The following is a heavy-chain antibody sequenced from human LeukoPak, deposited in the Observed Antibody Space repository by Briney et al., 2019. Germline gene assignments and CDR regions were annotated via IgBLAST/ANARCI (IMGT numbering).Heavy chain of an antibody. V-gene: IGHV3-30*18. CDR1: GFTFSNYG. CDR3: AKDGRLQLNLYYFDY. D-gene: IGHD5-24*01. J-gene: IGHJ4*02. Sequence: GGSLRLSCAASGFTFSNYGMNWVRQAPGKGLEWVAVISYDGSNKYYADSVKGRFTVSRDNSKNTLYLQMNSLRAEDTAVYYCAKDGRLQLNLYYFDYWGQGTLVTVSS. CDR2: ISYDGSNK.